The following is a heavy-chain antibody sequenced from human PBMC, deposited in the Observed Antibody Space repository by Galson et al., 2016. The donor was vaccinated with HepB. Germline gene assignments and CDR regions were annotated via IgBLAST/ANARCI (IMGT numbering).Heavy chain of an antibody. CDR3: ARRNSLDD. J-gene: IGHJ4*02. CDR2: IKYDGTEQ. CDR1: GFGFGVFW. D-gene: IGHD1-7*01. V-gene: IGHV3-7*01. Sequence: SLRLSCAGSGFGFGVFWMNWVRQAPGKGLEWMANIKYDGTEQNYADSVKGRFTISRDNAKNSVDLQMFRLRADDTAVYYCARRNSLDDWGQGALVTVAS.